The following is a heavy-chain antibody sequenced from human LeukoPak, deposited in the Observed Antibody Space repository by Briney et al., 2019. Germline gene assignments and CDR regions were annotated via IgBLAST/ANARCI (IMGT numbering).Heavy chain of an antibody. D-gene: IGHD3-9*01. CDR3: ARKYDILTGPDAFDI. CDR1: GFTFDDYA. CDR2: ISWNSGSI. V-gene: IGHV3-9*01. J-gene: IGHJ3*02. Sequence: GGSLRLSCAASGFTFDDYAMHWVQQAPGKGLEWVSGISWNSGSIGYADSVKGRFTISRDKAKNSLYLQMNSLRAEDTALYYCARKYDILTGPDAFDIWGQGTMVTVSS.